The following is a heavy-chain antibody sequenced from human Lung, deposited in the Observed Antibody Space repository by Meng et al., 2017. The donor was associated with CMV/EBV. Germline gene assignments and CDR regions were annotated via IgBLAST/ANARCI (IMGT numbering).Heavy chain of an antibody. CDR3: ATDLYYDDSGLRDY. D-gene: IGHD3-22*01. CDR1: FTFSKGW. Sequence: FTFSKGWMSWVRQAPGKGLEWVGRIISEADGGTTHHAAPVKGRFTISRDDSKNTLYLQMNSLKTEDTAMYYCATDLYYDDSGLRDYWGRGTLVTVSS. J-gene: IGHJ4*02. V-gene: IGHV3-15*01. CDR2: IISEADGGTT.